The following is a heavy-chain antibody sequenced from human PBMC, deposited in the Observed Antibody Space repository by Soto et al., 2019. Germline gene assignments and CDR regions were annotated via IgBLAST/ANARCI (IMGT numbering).Heavy chain of an antibody. J-gene: IGHJ5*02. D-gene: IGHD6-13*01. CDR2: ISGSGGST. Sequence: GGSLRLSCAASGFTFSSYAMSWVRQAPAKGLEWVSAISGSGGSTYYADSVKGRFTISRDNSKNTLYLQMNSLRAEDTAVYYCAKVQSSSWYRVNWFDPWGQGTLVTVSS. CDR1: GFTFSSYA. CDR3: AKVQSSSWYRVNWFDP. V-gene: IGHV3-23*01.